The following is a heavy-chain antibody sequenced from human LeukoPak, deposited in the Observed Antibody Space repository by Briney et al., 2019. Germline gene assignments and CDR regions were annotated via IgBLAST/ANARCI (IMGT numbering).Heavy chain of an antibody. Sequence: PSETLSLTCTVSGGSISSYYWSWIRQPPGKGLEWIGEINHSGSTNYNPSLKSRVTISVDTSKNQFSLKLSSVTAADTAVYYCARPSGYSGYANYYFDYWGQGTLVTVSS. V-gene: IGHV4-34*01. CDR2: INHSGST. D-gene: IGHD5-12*01. CDR3: ARPSGYSGYANYYFDY. J-gene: IGHJ4*02. CDR1: GGSISSYY.